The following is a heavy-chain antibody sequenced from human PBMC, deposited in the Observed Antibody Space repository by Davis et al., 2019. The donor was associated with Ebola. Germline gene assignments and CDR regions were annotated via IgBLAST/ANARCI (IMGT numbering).Heavy chain of an antibody. CDR3: AKDLGGDYRFDY. Sequence: PGGSLRLSCAASGFTFSSYGMHWVRQAPGRGLEWVAVISYDGSNKYYADSVKGRFTISRDNSKNTLYLQMNSLRAEDTAVYYCAKDLGGDYRFDYWGQGTLVTVSS. V-gene: IGHV3-30*18. CDR1: GFTFSSYG. J-gene: IGHJ4*02. D-gene: IGHD2-21*02. CDR2: ISYDGSNK.